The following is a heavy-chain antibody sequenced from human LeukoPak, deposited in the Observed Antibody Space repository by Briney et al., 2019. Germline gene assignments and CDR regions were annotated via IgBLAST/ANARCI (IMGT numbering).Heavy chain of an antibody. CDR3: ARHSERWLGAFDI. CDR1: GGSFSGYY. CDR2: INHSGST. J-gene: IGHJ3*02. D-gene: IGHD6-19*01. Sequence: SETLSLTCAVYGGSFSGYYWSWIRQPPGKGLEWIGEINHSGSTNYNPSLKSRVTISVDTSKNQFSLKLSSVTAADTAVYYCARHSERWLGAFDIWGQGTMVTVSS. V-gene: IGHV4-34*01.